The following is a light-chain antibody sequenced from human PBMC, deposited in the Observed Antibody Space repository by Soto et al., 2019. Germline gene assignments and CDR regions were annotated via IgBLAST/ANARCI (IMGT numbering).Light chain of an antibody. CDR1: QSITSY. J-gene: IGKJ2*01. CDR2: PAS. CDR3: QQSYSTPYT. V-gene: IGKV1-39*01. Sequence: DIQMTQSPSSLSASVGDRVTITCRASQSITSYLNWYQQKPGKAPKLLIYPASSLQSGVPSRFSGSGSGTDFTLTISSLQPEDFATYYCQQSYSTPYTFGQGTKLEIK.